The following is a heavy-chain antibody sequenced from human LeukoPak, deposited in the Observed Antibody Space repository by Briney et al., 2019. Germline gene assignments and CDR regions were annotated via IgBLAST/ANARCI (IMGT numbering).Heavy chain of an antibody. J-gene: IGHJ4*02. CDR2: ISWNGGSI. D-gene: IGHD6-6*01. Sequence: GRSLRLSCAASGFTFDDYAMHWVRQAPGKGLEWVSGISWNGGSIGYADSVKGRFTISRDNAKNSLYLQMNSLRAEDTALYYCAKAFQSSYFDYWGQGTLVTVSS. V-gene: IGHV3-9*01. CDR3: AKAFQSSYFDY. CDR1: GFTFDDYA.